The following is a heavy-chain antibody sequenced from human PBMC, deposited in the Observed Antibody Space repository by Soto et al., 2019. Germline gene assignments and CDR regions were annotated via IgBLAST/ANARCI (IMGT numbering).Heavy chain of an antibody. D-gene: IGHD3-10*01. CDR1: GFTFSSYA. V-gene: IGHV3-23*01. CDR3: AKERASLIWFGSLNWFDP. Sequence: GGSLRLSCAASGFTFSSYAMSWVRQAPGKGLEWVSAISGSGGSTYYADSVKGRFTISRDNSKNTLYLQMNSLRAEDTAVYYCAKERASLIWFGSLNWFDPWGQGTLVTVSS. J-gene: IGHJ5*02. CDR2: ISGSGGST.